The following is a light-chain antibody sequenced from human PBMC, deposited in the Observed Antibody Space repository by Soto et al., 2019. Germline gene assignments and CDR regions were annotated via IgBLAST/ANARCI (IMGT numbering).Light chain of an antibody. J-gene: IGKJ1*01. CDR2: GAA. Sequence: EIVLTQSPGTLSLSPGERATLSCRATESVDSNYLAWYQQKPGQAPRLLIYGAASRATGTPDRFSGSGSGTDFILTISILDPEDSAVYYCQPYSDSPQTFGQGTKVEIK. V-gene: IGKV3-20*01. CDR3: QPYSDSPQT. CDR1: ESVDSNY.